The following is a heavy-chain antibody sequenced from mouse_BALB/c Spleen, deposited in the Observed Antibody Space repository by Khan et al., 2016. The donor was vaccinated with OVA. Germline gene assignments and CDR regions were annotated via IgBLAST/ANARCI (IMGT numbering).Heavy chain of an antibody. Sequence: EVQLQESGPSLVKPSQTLSLTCSVTGDSITSGYWNWIRKFPGNKLEYMGYISSSDSTFYNPSLKSRISITRDTSKNQYYLQLNSVTTEDTATYXCARWTYRDDGSFAYWGKGTTLTVSS. CDR1: GDSITSGY. CDR2: ISSSDST. V-gene: IGHV3-8*02. J-gene: IGHJ2*01. D-gene: IGHD2-14*01. CDR3: ARWTYRDDGSFAY.